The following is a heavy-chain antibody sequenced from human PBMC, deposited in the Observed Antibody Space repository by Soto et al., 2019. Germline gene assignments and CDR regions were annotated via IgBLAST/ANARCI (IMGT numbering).Heavy chain of an antibody. CDR1: GFTFSSYA. J-gene: IGHJ4*02. CDR3: VKGAASNDYIWGSYPTKGFDY. Sequence: GGSLRLSCAASGFTFSSYAMSWVRQAPGKGLEWVSAISGSGGSTYYADSVKGRFTISRDNSKNTLYLQMNSLRAEDTAVYYCVKGAASNDYIWGSYPTKGFDYWGQGTLVTVSS. V-gene: IGHV3-23*01. D-gene: IGHD3-16*02. CDR2: ISGSGGST.